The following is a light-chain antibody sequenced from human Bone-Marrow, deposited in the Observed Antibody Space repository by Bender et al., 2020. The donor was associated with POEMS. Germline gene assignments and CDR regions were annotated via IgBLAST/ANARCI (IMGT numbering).Light chain of an antibody. J-gene: IGLJ3*02. CDR3: QSADSSGIRV. V-gene: IGLV3-21*02. CDR2: DDD. Sequence: SYVLTQPPSVSAAPGQTARITCGGSNIGYKSVHWYQQKPGQAPVLVVYDDDDRPSGIPERFSGSNSGNTAALTISRVEGGDEADYYCQSADSSGIRVFGGGTKLSVL. CDR1: NIGYKS.